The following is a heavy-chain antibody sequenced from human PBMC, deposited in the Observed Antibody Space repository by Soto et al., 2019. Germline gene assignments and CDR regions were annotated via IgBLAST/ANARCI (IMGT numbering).Heavy chain of an antibody. Sequence: SETLSLTCTVSGGSISSYYWSWIRQPPGKGLEWIGYIYYSGSTNYNPSLKSRVTISVDTSKNQFSLKLSSVTAADTAVYHCASVGIAAAGTPGDYWGQGTLVTVSS. J-gene: IGHJ4*02. CDR1: GGSISSYY. D-gene: IGHD6-13*01. CDR2: IYYSGST. V-gene: IGHV4-59*01. CDR3: ASVGIAAAGTPGDY.